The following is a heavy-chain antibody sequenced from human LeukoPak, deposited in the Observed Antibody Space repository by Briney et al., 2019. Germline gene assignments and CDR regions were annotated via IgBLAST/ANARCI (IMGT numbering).Heavy chain of an antibody. D-gene: IGHD4-17*01. J-gene: IGHJ3*02. CDR1: DDSFCSFY. CDR2: LTYRRSN. Sequence: SETLSLTCAVSDDSFCSFYWTWTPHPPGVGREGGGDLTYRRSNTYNPSLKGRVTIPIDTSKNQFTPKPRSVTAADTAVYFCARDVVTGTNGFDIWGQGTMVSVSS. V-gene: IGHV4-59*01. CDR3: ARDVVTGTNGFDI.